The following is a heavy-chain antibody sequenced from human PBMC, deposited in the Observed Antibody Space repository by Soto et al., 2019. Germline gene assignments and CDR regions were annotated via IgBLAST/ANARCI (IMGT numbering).Heavy chain of an antibody. Sequence: SETLSLTCAVYGGSFSGYYWTWIRQPPGTGLEWIGEINHSGSTNYNPSLKSRVTISVDTSKNQFSLKLTSVTAAATAVYYCAREKITGLFAYWGQGTLVPVSS. CDR3: AREKITGLFAY. V-gene: IGHV4-34*01. CDR1: GGSFSGYY. D-gene: IGHD2-8*02. CDR2: INHSGST. J-gene: IGHJ4*02.